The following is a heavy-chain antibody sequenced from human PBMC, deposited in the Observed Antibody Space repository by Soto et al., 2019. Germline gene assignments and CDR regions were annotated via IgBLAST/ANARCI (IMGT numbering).Heavy chain of an antibody. V-gene: IGHV3-9*01. CDR3: AKGGSSPSFEY. D-gene: IGHD6-6*01. CDR2: ITWNSGYT. J-gene: IGHJ4*02. Sequence: EVQLVESGGGLVQPGRSLRLSCAASGFTFDEYGMHWVRQAAGKGLEWVSGITWNSGYTVYAGSVRGRFTISRDNAKNSLYLQMNSLTAEDTALYYCAKGGSSPSFEYWGQGTLVTVSS. CDR1: GFTFDEYG.